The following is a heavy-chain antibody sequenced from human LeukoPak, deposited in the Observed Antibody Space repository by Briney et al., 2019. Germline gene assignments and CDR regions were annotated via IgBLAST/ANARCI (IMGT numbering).Heavy chain of an antibody. D-gene: IGHD3-22*01. CDR3: ARGAMIVVVITPGWFDP. Sequence: GASVKVSCTASGYTFTNYGISWVRQAPGQGLGWMGYIIAYNGNTNYAQNFQGRVTMTTDTSTSTAYMELRSLRSDDTAVYYCARGAMIVVVITPGWFDPWGQGTLVTVSS. J-gene: IGHJ5*02. CDR1: GYTFTNYG. V-gene: IGHV1-18*01. CDR2: IIAYNGNT.